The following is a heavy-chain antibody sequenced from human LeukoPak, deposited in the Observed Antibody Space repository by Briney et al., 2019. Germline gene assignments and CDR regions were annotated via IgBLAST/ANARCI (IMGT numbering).Heavy chain of an antibody. Sequence: GASVKVSCMASGYTFTAYYLHWVRQAPGQGLEWMGWISPNSGATKLAQRFQGRVTLTRDTSISTAYMELSRLTSDDTAVYYCARDGVYSTNFGAFDIWGQGTMVTVSS. D-gene: IGHD6-13*01. CDR2: ISPNSGAT. CDR3: ARDGVYSTNFGAFDI. J-gene: IGHJ3*02. CDR1: GYTFTAYY. V-gene: IGHV1-2*02.